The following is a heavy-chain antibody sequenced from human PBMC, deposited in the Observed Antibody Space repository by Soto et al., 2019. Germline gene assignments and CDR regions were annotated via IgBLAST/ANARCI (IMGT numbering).Heavy chain of an antibody. CDR1: GCTFRDNW. CDR3: ASSMGRGGNDY. Sequence: EVQLVESGGGLVQPGGSLRLSCAASGCTFRDNWMSWVRHVPGKGLECVANIKTDGSEKYYVDPVKGRFNISRDNAKNSLYLQLNSLRAEDTAVYYCASSMGRGGNDYWGQGTLVTVYS. D-gene: IGHD3-10*01. V-gene: IGHV3-7*05. J-gene: IGHJ4*02. CDR2: IKTDGSEK.